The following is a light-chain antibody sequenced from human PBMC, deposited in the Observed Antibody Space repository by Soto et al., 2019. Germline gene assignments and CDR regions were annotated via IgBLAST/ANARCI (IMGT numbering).Light chain of an antibody. Sequence: EIVMTQSPATLSVSRGERAALSCRGSQSVRSKLAWYQQKPGQAPRLLIYGASTRATGIPARFSGSGSGTEFTLTISRQHAEDFAVYCCQQYNSLTTFGQGTRLEIK. CDR2: GAS. CDR1: QSVRSK. V-gene: IGKV3D-15*01. CDR3: QQYNSLTT. J-gene: IGKJ5*01.